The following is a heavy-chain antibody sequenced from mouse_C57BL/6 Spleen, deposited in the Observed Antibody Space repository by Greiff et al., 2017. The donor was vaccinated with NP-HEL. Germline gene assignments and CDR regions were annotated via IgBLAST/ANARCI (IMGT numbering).Heavy chain of an antibody. V-gene: IGHV14-4*01. D-gene: IGHD1-1*01. J-gene: IGHJ2*01. CDR2: IDPENGDT. CDR1: GFNIKDDY. Sequence: VHVKQSGAELVRPGASVKLSCTASGFNIKDDYMHWVKQRPEQGLEWIGWIDPENGDTEYASKFQGKATIKADTSSNTAYLQLSSLTSEDTAVYYYTTLRTSVVAEPRFDYWGQGTTLTVSS. CDR3: TTLRTSVVAEPRFDY.